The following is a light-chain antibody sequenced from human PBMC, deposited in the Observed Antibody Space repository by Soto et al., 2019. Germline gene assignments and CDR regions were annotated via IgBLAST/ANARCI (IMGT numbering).Light chain of an antibody. CDR1: QSISSW. CDR3: QHYNIYSRT. Sequence: DIKMTNSPSTLSAYVGDRVTITCRASQSISSWLAWYQQKPGKAPKLLIYDASSLESGVPSRFSGSGSGTEFTLTISSLQPDDFATYYCQHYNIYSRTFAHGSKADIK. J-gene: IGKJ1*01. V-gene: IGKV1-5*01. CDR2: DAS.